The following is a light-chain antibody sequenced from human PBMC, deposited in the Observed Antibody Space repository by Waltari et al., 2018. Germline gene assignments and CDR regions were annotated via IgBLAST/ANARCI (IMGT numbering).Light chain of an antibody. CDR3: QQFESAPRT. Sequence: EIVLTQSPDILSLSPGDTATLSCRASQSLTVNYLAWYQQKPGQAPRPLIYAASSRATGVPDRFSGSGSGAHFTLAISRLEPEDFAVYYCQQFESAPRTFGQGTKVEIK. CDR1: QSLTVNY. J-gene: IGKJ1*01. CDR2: AAS. V-gene: IGKV3-20*01.